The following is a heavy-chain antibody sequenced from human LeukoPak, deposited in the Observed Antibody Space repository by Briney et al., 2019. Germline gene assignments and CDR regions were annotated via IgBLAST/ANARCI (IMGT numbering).Heavy chain of an antibody. D-gene: IGHD6-13*01. J-gene: IGHJ6*02. CDR3: ARDRGIAAGPYYYVMDV. CDR1: GLTFSGYW. Sequence: GGSLRLSCAASGLTFSGYWMNWVRQAPGKGLEWVANMKPDGSEKYYVDSVKGRFTISRDNTKKSLYLQMNSLRDEDTAVYYCARDRGIAAGPYYYVMDVWGHGTTVTVSS. CDR2: MKPDGSEK. V-gene: IGHV3-7*01.